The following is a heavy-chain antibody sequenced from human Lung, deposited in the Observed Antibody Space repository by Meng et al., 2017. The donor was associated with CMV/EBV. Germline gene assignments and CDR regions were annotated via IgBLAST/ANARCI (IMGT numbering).Heavy chain of an antibody. J-gene: IGHJ4*02. CDR3: ARGSLSVVDPDHYFDY. Sequence: LXCTVSGGSINNYYWTWIRQPPGMRLEWIGYISYSGSTKYNPSLKSRVTISVDTSKNHFSLKLSSVTAADTAVYYCARGSLSVVDPDHYFDYWGQGTLVTVSS. CDR2: ISYSGST. D-gene: IGHD2-15*01. V-gene: IGHV4-59*01. CDR1: GGSINNYY.